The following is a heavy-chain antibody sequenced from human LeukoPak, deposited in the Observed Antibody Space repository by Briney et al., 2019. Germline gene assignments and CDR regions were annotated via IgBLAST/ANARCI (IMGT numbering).Heavy chain of an antibody. V-gene: IGHV4-34*01. CDR3: AREGRYYYDSSGYSSAFDI. CDR2: INHSGST. D-gene: IGHD3-22*01. CDR1: GGSFSGYY. J-gene: IGHJ3*02. Sequence: SETLSLTCADYGGSFSGYYWSWIRQPPGKGLEWIGEINHSGSTNYNPSLKSRVTISVDTSKNQFSLKLSSVTAADTAVYYCAREGRYYYDSSGYSSAFDIWGQGTMVTVSS.